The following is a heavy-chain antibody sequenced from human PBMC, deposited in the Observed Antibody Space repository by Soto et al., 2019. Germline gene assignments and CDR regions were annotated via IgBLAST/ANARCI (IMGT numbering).Heavy chain of an antibody. CDR1: GDSINSDKYY. D-gene: IGHD3-9*01. V-gene: IGHV4-39*01. J-gene: IGHJ4*02. Sequence: SETLSLTCPVSGDSINSDKYYWGWIRQPPGKGLEWIGSIYYRGNTYYNPSLQTRVTISLDKSKSQFSLKLTSVTAADSALYFCARLEGLATISYYFDFWGQGALVTVSS. CDR3: ARLEGLATISYYFDF. CDR2: IYYRGNT.